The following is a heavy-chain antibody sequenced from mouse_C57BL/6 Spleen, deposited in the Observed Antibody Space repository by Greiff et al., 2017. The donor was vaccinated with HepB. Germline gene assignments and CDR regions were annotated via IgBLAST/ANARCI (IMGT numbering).Heavy chain of an antibody. CDR3: AKNGGTTVVEDWYFDV. D-gene: IGHD1-1*01. V-gene: IGHV2-5*01. CDR1: GFSLTSYG. CDR2: IWRGGST. Sequence: QVQLKESGPGLVQPSQSLSITCTVSGFSLTSYGVHWVRQSPGKGLEWLGVIWRGGSTDYNAAFMSRLSITKDNSKSQVFFKMNSLQADDTAIYYCAKNGGTTVVEDWYFDVWGTGTTVTVSS. J-gene: IGHJ1*03.